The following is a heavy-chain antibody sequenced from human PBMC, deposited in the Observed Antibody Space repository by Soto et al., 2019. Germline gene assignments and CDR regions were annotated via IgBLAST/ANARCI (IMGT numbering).Heavy chain of an antibody. CDR2: IKQDGSEK. V-gene: IGHV3-7*03. CDR1: GFTLSSYW. CDR3: ARALRNGYNFDY. D-gene: IGHD3-3*01. J-gene: IGHJ4*02. Sequence: EVQLVESGGGLVQPGGSLRLSCAASGFTLSSYWMSWVRQAPGKGLERVANIKQDGSEKYYVDSVKGRFTISRDNAKHSLYLQMNSLRAEDTAVYYCARALRNGYNFDYWGQGTLVTVSS.